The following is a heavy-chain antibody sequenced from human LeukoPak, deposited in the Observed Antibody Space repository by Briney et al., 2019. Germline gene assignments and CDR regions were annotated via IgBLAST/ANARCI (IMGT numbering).Heavy chain of an antibody. J-gene: IGHJ4*02. Sequence: SETLSLTCTVSGASFNSDDQYWNWIRQSPGKGLEWIGSIHPSGMLYNNPSLESRVTMSRDTSKNQFSLNLNSVTAADTAVYFCSRGLNSRKLGYWGQGILVAVSS. D-gene: IGHD2/OR15-2a*01. CDR3: SRGLNSRKLGY. CDR2: IHPSGML. V-gene: IGHV4-31*03. CDR1: GASFNSDDQY.